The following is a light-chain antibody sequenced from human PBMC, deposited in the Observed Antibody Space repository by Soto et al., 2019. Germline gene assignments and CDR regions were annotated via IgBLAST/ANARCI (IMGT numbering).Light chain of an antibody. CDR1: SGHNTYA. Sequence: QSVLTQSPSASASLGASVKLTCTLSSGHNTYAIAWHQQQPETGPRFLMKLSSDGSHSKGDGIPDRFSGSSSGAARYLIISSLQSEDEADYYCQTWATGIRVFGGGTKLTVL. CDR3: QTWATGIRV. V-gene: IGLV4-69*01. CDR2: LSSDGSH. J-gene: IGLJ2*01.